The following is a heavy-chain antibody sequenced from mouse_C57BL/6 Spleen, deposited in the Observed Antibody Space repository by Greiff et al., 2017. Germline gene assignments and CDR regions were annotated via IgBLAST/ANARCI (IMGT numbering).Heavy chain of an antibody. V-gene: IGHV2-6*03. D-gene: IGHD3-2*02. CDR3: ATDSSGHGFAY. J-gene: IGHJ3*01. CDR2: IWSDGST. Sequence: VKLMESGPGLVAPSQSLSITCTVSGFSLTSYGVHWVRQPPGKGLEWLVVIWSDGSTTYNSALQSRLSISKDNSKSQVFLKMNSLQTDDTALYYCATDSSGHGFAYWGQGTLVTVSA. CDR1: GFSLTSYG.